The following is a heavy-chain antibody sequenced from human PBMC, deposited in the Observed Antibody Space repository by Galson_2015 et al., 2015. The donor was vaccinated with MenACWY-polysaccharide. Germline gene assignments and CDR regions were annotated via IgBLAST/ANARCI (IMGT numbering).Heavy chain of an antibody. J-gene: IGHJ4*02. CDR2: IWYDGSKE. D-gene: IGHD3-10*01. Sequence: SLRLSCAASGFNFNNHGMHWVRQAPGKGLEWVALIWYDGSKEYYAGSVKGRFTISKDNSKNTVYLQTNSLRAEDTAVYYCARALRGITVDDWGQGTLVAVSS. CDR3: ARALRGITVDD. CDR1: GFNFNNHG. V-gene: IGHV3-33*01.